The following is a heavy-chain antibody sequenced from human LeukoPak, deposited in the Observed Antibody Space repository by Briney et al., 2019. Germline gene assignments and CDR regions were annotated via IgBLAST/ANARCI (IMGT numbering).Heavy chain of an antibody. CDR2: IKNDGSYT. J-gene: IGHJ4*02. Sequence: GGSLRLSCSASGFTFNSYWMHWVRQVPGRGLVWVSRIKNDGSYTNYAESVRGRFTISRDNAKNTLYLQMNSLRAEDTAVYYCVRGDSGYPDYWGQGTLVTVSS. D-gene: IGHD5-12*01. V-gene: IGHV3-74*01. CDR3: VRGDSGYPDY. CDR1: GFTFNSYW.